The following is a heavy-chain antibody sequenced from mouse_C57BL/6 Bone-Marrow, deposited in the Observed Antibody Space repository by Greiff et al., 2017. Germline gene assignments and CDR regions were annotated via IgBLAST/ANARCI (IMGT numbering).Heavy chain of an antibody. V-gene: IGHV2-9-1*01. CDR3: ARIYYGSSYEVGY. J-gene: IGHJ2*01. Sequence: VQLQQSGPGLVAPSPSLSITCTVSGFSLTSYAISWVRQPPGKGLEWLGVIWTGGGTNYNSALKSRLSISKDNSKSQVFLKMNSLQTDDTARYYCARIYYGSSYEVGYWGQGTTLTVSS. CDR2: IWTGGGT. CDR1: GFSLTSYA. D-gene: IGHD1-1*01.